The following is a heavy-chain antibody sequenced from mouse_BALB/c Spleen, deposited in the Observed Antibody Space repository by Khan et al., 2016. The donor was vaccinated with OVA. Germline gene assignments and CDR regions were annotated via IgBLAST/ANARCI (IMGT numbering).Heavy chain of an antibody. CDR1: GFSLTSHG. V-gene: IGHV2-9*02. J-gene: IGHJ2*01. Sequence: QVQLKQSGPGLVAPSQSLSITCTVSGFSLTSHGVHWVRQPPGKGLEWLGVMWTGGSTNYNSALMSRLSISTDSSKNQVFLKVNSLQTDDTAIYYCARNREPDYFDYWGQGTTLIVSS. CDR3: ARNREPDYFDY. CDR2: MWTGGST.